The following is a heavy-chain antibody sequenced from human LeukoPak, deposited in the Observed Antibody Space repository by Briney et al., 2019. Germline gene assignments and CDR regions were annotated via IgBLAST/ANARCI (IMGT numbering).Heavy chain of an antibody. CDR3: ARDRRELAAAGRSTYYYYGMDV. J-gene: IGHJ6*02. CDR1: GFTVSGNY. D-gene: IGHD6-13*01. CDR2: IYSGGST. V-gene: IGHV3-53*01. Sequence: GGSLRLSCAASGFTVSGNYMSWVRQAPGKGLEWVSVIYSGGSTYYADSVKGRFTISRDNSKNTLYLQMNSLRAEDTAVYYCARDRRELAAAGRSTYYYYGMDVWGQGTTVTVSS.